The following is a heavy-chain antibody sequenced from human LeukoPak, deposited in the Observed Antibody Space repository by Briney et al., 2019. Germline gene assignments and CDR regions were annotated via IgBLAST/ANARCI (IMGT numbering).Heavy chain of an antibody. D-gene: IGHD1-7*01. Sequence: ASVKVSCKASGGTFSSYAISWVRQAPRQGLEWMGGIIPIFGTANYAQKFQGRVTITADESTSTAYMELSSLRSEDTAVYYCASLAELRDMSYWGQGTLVTVSS. CDR3: ASLAELRDMSY. CDR1: GGTFSSYA. V-gene: IGHV1-69*13. J-gene: IGHJ4*02. CDR2: IIPIFGTA.